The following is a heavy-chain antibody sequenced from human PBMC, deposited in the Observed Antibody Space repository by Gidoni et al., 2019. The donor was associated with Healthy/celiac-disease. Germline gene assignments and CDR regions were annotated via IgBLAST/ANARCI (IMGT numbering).Heavy chain of an antibody. CDR3: AHKGASGDEFWSGYYLHYFDY. V-gene: IGHV2-5*01. CDR1: GFSSSTSGVG. D-gene: IGHD3-3*01. J-gene: IGHJ4*02. CDR2: IYWNDDK. Sequence: HITLKASGPMLVKPTQTLTLTCTFSGFSSSTSGVGVGWIRHPPGKALEWLPLIYWNDDKRYSPSPKSRHTITKNNYKNQVVLTKTNMEPVDTETYYCAHKGASGDEFWSGYYLHYFDYWGQGTLVTVSS.